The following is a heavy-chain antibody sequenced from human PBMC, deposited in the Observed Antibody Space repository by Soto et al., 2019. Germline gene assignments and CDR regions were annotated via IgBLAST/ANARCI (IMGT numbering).Heavy chain of an antibody. Sequence: QLQLQESGPGLVEPSETLSLTCTVSGASINTGRYYWAWIRQPPGRGLEWVASVYHSGSTYYNPSLKSRVTISIDTSRNQFSLTLNSVTAADTAIFYCARIGNFYGSGSYYDTPFDSWGQGTLVTVSS. CDR2: VYHSGST. V-gene: IGHV4-39*01. CDR1: GASINTGRYY. CDR3: ARIGNFYGSGSYYDTPFDS. D-gene: IGHD3-10*01. J-gene: IGHJ4*02.